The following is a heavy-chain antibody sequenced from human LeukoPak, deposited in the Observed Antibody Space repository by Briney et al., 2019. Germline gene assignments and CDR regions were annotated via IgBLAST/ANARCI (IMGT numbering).Heavy chain of an antibody. V-gene: IGHV4-59*01. CDR1: GGSINSYY. J-gene: IGHJ5*02. D-gene: IGHD5-24*01. Sequence: PSETLSLTCTVSGGSINSYYWSWIRQPPGKGLEWIGYIYYSGGTNYNPYLKSRVTISVDTSKNQFSLKMSSVTAADTAVYYCARARDGHINNWFDPWGQGTLVTVSS. CDR2: IYYSGGT. CDR3: ARARDGHINNWFDP.